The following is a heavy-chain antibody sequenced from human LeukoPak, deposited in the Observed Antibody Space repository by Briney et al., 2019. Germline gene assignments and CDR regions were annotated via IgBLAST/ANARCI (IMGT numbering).Heavy chain of an antibody. CDR1: GFTFSCYG. CDR3: ARDRRDGYNAFDY. D-gene: IGHD5-24*01. CDR2: IWYDGSNK. V-gene: IGHV3-33*01. J-gene: IGHJ4*02. Sequence: GGSLRLSCAASGFTFSCYGMHWVRQAPGKGLEWVAVIWYDGSNKYYADSVKGRFTISRDNSKNTLYLQMNSLRAEDTAVYYCARDRRDGYNAFDYWGQGTLVTVSS.